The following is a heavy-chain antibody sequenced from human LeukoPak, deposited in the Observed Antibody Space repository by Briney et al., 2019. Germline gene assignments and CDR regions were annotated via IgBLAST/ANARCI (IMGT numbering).Heavy chain of an antibody. J-gene: IGHJ4*02. CDR2: IYYTGSI. CDR1: GGPINGYY. Sequence: SETLSLTCTVSGGPINGYYWSWIRQPPGKGLEWIGYIYYTGSINYNPSLKSRVTISVDTSKKHVSLKLTSVTAADTAVYYCASSAYYKYYFDSWGQGTLVTVSS. CDR3: ASSAYYKYYFDS. D-gene: IGHD3-3*01. V-gene: IGHV4-59*01.